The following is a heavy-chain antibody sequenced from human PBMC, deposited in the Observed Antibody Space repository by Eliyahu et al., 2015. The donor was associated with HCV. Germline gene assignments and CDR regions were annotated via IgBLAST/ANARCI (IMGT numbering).Heavy chain of an antibody. CDR1: GFSLSTSGVA. Sequence: QIALKESGPTLVKPTQTLTLTCXFSGFSLSTSGVAVGWIRQPPRKALEWLALIYWDDDKRYSPSLKSRXTVTKDTSKNQVVLTMTNVDPVDTATYYCAHKVVTGYXGCWGQGTLVTVSS. CDR2: IYWDDDK. V-gene: IGHV2-5*02. D-gene: IGHD3-9*01. CDR3: AHKVVTGYXGC. J-gene: IGHJ4*02.